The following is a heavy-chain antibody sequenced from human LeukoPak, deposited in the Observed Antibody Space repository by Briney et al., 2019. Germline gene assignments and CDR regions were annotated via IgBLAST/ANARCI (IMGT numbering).Heavy chain of an antibody. J-gene: IGHJ6*03. D-gene: IGHD3-22*01. V-gene: IGHV4-59*01. Sequence: PSETLSLTCTVSGGSISSYYWSWIRQPPGKGLAWIGYIYYSGSTNYNPSLKSRVTISVDTSKNQFSLKLSSVTAADTAVYYCARGRYYYDSSGYYTGYYYYMDVWGKGTTVTVSS. CDR1: GGSISSYY. CDR2: IYYSGST. CDR3: ARGRYYYDSSGYYTGYYYYMDV.